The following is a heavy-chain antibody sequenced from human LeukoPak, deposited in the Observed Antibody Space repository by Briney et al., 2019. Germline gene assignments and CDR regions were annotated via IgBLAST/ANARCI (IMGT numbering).Heavy chain of an antibody. V-gene: IGHV3-11*01. CDR2: IRGTSTNI. J-gene: IGHJ4*02. CDR1: GFTFSDYH. CDR3: ARHRIDSSGFYADFDF. D-gene: IGHD3-22*01. Sequence: GGSLRLSCAASGFTFSDYHMSWIRQAPGKGLDWVSYIRGTSTNIHYADSVKRRFTISRDNPKNSLYLQMNSLRAEDTAVYYCARHRIDSSGFYADFDFWGQGTLVTVSS.